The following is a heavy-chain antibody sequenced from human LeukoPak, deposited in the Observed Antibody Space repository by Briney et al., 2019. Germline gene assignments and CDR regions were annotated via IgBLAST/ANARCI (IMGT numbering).Heavy chain of an antibody. CDR1: GFTFSSYG. V-gene: IGHV3-30*03. D-gene: IGHD6-13*01. CDR2: ISYDGSNK. CDR3: ALSSSWYGGFFDY. J-gene: IGHJ4*02. Sequence: GGSLRLSCAASGFTFSSYGMHWVRQAPGKGLEGVAVISYDGSNKYYADSVKGRFTISRDNSKNTLYLQMNSLRAEDTAVYYCALSSSWYGGFFDYWGQGTLVTVSS.